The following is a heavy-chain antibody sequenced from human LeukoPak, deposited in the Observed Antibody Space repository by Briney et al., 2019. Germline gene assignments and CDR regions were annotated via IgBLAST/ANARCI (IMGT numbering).Heavy chain of an antibody. CDR2: ISGSGRAT. J-gene: IGHJ6*02. CDR1: GFTFSSYA. V-gene: IGHV3-23*01. Sequence: KPGGSLRLSCAASGFTFSSYAMSWVCQAPGKGLEWVSAISGSGRATYYADSVKGRFTISRDNSKNTLYLQMNNLRAEDTAVYYCAKKTFTYGDYPTSYGLDVWGHGTTVTVSS. CDR3: AKKTFTYGDYPTSYGLDV. D-gene: IGHD4-17*01.